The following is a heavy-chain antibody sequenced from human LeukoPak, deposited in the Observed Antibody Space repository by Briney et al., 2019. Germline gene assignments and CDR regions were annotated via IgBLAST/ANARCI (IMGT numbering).Heavy chain of an antibody. D-gene: IGHD2-2*01. CDR3: ARRLENLTSCYDY. CDR1: VGTVSSYA. Sequence: SVGVSCKPAVGTVSSYAISWVREAPGQGLEWRGVIIPILVTANYAQKSQGRVTITADESTSTAYMELSSLRSEDTAVYYCARRLENLTSCYDYWGQGTLVTVSS. V-gene: IGHV1-69*13. CDR2: IIPILVTA. J-gene: IGHJ4*02.